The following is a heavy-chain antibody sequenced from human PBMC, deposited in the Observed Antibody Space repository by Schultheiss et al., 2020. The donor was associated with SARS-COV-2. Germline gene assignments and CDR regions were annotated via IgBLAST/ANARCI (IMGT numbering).Heavy chain of an antibody. V-gene: IGHV1-2*04. Sequence: ASVKVSCKASGYTFTGYYMHWVRQAPGQGLEWMGWINPNSGGTNYAQKFQGWVTMTRDTSISTAYMELSRLRSDDTAVYYCASEVIEGYCSGGSCFGAVHWFDPWGQGTLVTVSS. D-gene: IGHD2-15*01. CDR2: INPNSGGT. CDR3: ASEVIEGYCSGGSCFGAVHWFDP. J-gene: IGHJ5*02. CDR1: GYTFTGYY.